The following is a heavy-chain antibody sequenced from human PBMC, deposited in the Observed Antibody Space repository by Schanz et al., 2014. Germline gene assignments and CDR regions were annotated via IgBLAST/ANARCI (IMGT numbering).Heavy chain of an antibody. D-gene: IGHD2-2*01. CDR2: ISHSGGSK. J-gene: IGHJ4*02. V-gene: IGHV3-23*01. CDR3: AKDSTHIDIVLVPTAIDY. CDR1: GFTFNSYA. Sequence: DVQLLESGGGLVQPGGSLRLSCAASGFTFNSYAMTWVRQAPGKGLEWVSSISHSGGSKYYADSVKGRFTISRDNSKNTLYLHMNTLRSEDTAVYYCAKDSTHIDIVLVPTAIDYWGQGTLVTVSS.